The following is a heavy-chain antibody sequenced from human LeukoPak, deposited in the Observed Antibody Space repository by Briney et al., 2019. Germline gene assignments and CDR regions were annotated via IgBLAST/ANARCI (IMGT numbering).Heavy chain of an antibody. CDR2: INPSGGSA. J-gene: IGHJ4*02. D-gene: IGHD1-26*01. V-gene: IGHV1-46*01. Sequence: EASVKVSCKASGYTFTDYYMHWVRQAPGQGLEWMGIINPSGGSATYAQKFQGRVTMTRDTSTSTVYMELSSLRSEDTAVYYCARDSTPTYYSGTYYFEYWGQGTLVTVSS. CDR1: GYTFTDYY. CDR3: ARDSTPTYYSGTYYFEY.